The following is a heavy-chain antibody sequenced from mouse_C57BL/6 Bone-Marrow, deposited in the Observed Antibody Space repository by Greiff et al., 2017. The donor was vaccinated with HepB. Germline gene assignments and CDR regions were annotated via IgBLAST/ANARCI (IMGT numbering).Heavy chain of an antibody. V-gene: IGHV1-69*01. CDR2: IDPSDSYT. J-gene: IGHJ2*01. Sequence: VQLQQPGAELVMPGASVKLSCKASGYTFTSYWMHWVKQRPGQGLEWIGEIDPSDSYTNYNQKFKGKSTLTVDKSSSTAYMQLSSLTSEDSAVYYCARGPHYYGSSYSYYFDYWGQGTTLTVSS. CDR1: GYTFTSYW. D-gene: IGHD1-1*01. CDR3: ARGPHYYGSSYSYYFDY.